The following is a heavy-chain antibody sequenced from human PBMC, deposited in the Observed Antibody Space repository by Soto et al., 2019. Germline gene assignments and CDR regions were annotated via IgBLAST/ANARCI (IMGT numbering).Heavy chain of an antibody. D-gene: IGHD3-9*01. CDR2: VNHRGST. V-gene: IGHV4-34*01. CDR3: ARGDILTGYNY. J-gene: IGHJ4*02. Sequence: SETLSLTCTVSGGSISSYYWSWIRQPPGKGLEWIGEVNHRGSTNYNPSLKSRVTISVDTSKNQFSLKLSSVTAADTAVYYCARGDILTGYNYWGQGTLVTVSS. CDR1: GGSISSYY.